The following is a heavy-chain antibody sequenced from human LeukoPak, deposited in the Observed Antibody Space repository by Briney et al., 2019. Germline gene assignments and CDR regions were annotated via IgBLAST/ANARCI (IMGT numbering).Heavy chain of an antibody. CDR1: GYTFTSYG. CDR2: ISAYNGNT. V-gene: IGHV1-18*01. Sequence: GASVKVSCKASGYTFTSYGISWVRQAPGQGLEWMGWISAYNGNTNYAQKLQGRVTMTTDTSTSTAYMELRSLRSDDTAVYYCARTNYYDSSGSFDYWGQGTPVTVSS. CDR3: ARTNYYDSSGSFDY. J-gene: IGHJ4*02. D-gene: IGHD3-22*01.